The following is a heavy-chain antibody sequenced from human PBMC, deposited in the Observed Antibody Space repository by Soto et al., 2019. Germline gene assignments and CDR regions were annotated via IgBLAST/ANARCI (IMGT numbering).Heavy chain of an antibody. CDR3: ARSGIAVGRNWFDP. D-gene: IGHD6-19*01. Sequence: QVQLQESGPGLVKPSETLSLTCTVSGGSIKSYYWSWIRQPPGKELEWIGSIFYSGSTNYNPSLKIRVPISVDTSKNLFSLKVTSVTAADTAVYYCARSGIAVGRNWFDPWGQGTLVTVSS. V-gene: IGHV4-59*01. CDR1: GGSIKSYY. CDR2: IFYSGST. J-gene: IGHJ5*02.